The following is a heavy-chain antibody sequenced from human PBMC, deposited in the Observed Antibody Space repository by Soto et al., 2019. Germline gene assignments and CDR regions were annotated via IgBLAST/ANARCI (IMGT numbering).Heavy chain of an antibody. CDR1: GFTVSSNY. D-gene: IGHD5-12*01. CDR3: ARDGRGYSGYDYDY. J-gene: IGHJ4*02. V-gene: IGHV3-53*01. CDR2: IYSGGST. Sequence: PGGSLRLSCAASGFTVSSNYMSWVRQAPGKGLEWVSVIYSGGSTYYADSVKGRFTISRDNSKNTLYLQMNSLRAEDTAVYYCARDGRGYSGYDYDYWGQGTLVTVSS.